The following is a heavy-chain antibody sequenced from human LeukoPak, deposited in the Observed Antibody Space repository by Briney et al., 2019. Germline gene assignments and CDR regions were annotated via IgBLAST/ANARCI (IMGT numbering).Heavy chain of an antibody. V-gene: IGHV4-4*07. J-gene: IGHJ6*03. CDR3: ARERGEGNYLYYYYMDV. CDR1: GGSISSYY. CDR2: IYTSGST. Sequence: SETLSLTCTVSGGSISSYYWSWIRQPAGKGLEWIGRIYTSGSTNYNPSLKSRVTMSVDTSKNQFSLKLSSVTAADTAVYYCARERGEGNYLYYYYMDVWGKGTTVTVSS. D-gene: IGHD3-16*01.